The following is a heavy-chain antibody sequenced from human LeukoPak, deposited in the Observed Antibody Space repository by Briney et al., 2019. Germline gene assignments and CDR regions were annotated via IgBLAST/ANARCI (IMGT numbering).Heavy chain of an antibody. V-gene: IGHV3-7*01. CDR3: ARDPGRWLQFSHFDY. D-gene: IGHD5-24*01. J-gene: IGHJ4*02. Sequence: GWSLRLSCAASGFTFSSYWMSWVRQAPGKGLEWVANIKQDGSEKYYVDSVKGRFTISRDNAKNSLCLQMNSLRAEDTAVYYCARDPGRWLQFSHFDYWGQGTLVTVSS. CDR2: IKQDGSEK. CDR1: GFTFSSYW.